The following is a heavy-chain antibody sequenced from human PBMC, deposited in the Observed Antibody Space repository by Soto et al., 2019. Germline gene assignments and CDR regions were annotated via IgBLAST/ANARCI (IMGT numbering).Heavy chain of an antibody. J-gene: IGHJ4*02. V-gene: IGHV1-3*04. CDR1: GYTFTGNA. Sequence: QVQLVQSGAEVKKPGASVKVSCKASGYTFTGNAMHWVRQAPGQRLEWMGWINTGNGNTKYSQKFQGRVTITRDTXATTTYMELSSLRSEDTAVYYCAREGYDSSGYPLGYWGQGTLVTGSS. D-gene: IGHD3-22*01. CDR3: AREGYDSSGYPLGY. CDR2: INTGNGNT.